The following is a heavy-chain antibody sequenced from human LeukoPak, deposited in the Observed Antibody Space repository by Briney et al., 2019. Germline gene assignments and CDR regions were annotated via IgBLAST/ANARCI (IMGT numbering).Heavy chain of an antibody. CDR2: IYYSGST. J-gene: IGHJ5*02. CDR1: GGSISSGGYY. Sequence: SETLSLTCTVSGGSISSGGYYWSWIRQHPGKGLEWIGYIYYSGSTYYNPSLKSRVTISVDTSKNQFSLKLSSVTAADTAVYYCARGLALGYDLWSGYYREPWFDPWGQGTLVTVSS. CDR3: ARGLALGYDLWSGYYREPWFDP. D-gene: IGHD3-3*01. V-gene: IGHV4-31*03.